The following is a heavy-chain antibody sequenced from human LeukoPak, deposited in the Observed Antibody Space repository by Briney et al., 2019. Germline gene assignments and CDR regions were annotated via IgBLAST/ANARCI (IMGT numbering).Heavy chain of an antibody. D-gene: IGHD4-17*01. J-gene: IGHJ6*02. CDR1: GFTVSSNY. V-gene: IGHV3-53*01. CDR3: ARDYGDHGVGYYSYYGMDV. CDR2: IYSGGST. Sequence: GGSLRLSCAASGFTVSSNYMSWVRQAPGKGLEWVSVIYSGGSTYYADSVKGRFTISRDNSKNTLYLQMNSLRAEDTAVYYCARDYGDHGVGYYSYYGMDVWGQGTTVTVSS.